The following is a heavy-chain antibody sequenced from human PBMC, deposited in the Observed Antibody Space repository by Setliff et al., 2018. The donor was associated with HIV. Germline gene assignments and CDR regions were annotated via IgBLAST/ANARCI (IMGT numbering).Heavy chain of an antibody. J-gene: IGHJ4*02. V-gene: IGHV4-61*01. CDR2: IYYTGST. D-gene: IGHD6-19*01. CDR1: GGSVGSGSYY. CDR3: ARGGSNSGWYGFFDF. Sequence: SETLSLTCTVSGGSVGSGSYYWSWVRQPPGKGLEWIGYIYYTGSTYYNPSLASRLSISVDKSMNQFSLRLNSVTAADTAVYYCARGGSNSGWYGFFDFWGQGAQVTVSS.